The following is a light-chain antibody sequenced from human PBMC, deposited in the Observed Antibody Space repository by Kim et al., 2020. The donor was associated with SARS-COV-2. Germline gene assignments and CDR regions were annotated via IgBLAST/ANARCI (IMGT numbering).Light chain of an antibody. V-gene: IGKV1-27*01. CDR3: QKYNSAPRT. J-gene: IGKJ1*01. CDR1: QGISNY. Sequence: DIQMTQSRSSLSASVGDRVTITCRASQGISNYLAWYQQKPGKVPELLIYGASTLQSGVPSRFSGSGSGTEFTLTISSLQPEDVATYYCQKYNSAPRTFGQGTKVDIK. CDR2: GAS.